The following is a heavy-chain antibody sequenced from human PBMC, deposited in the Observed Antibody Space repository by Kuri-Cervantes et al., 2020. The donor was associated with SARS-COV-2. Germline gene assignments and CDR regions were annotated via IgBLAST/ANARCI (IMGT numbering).Heavy chain of an antibody. Sequence: GSLRLSCAVYGGSFSGYYWSWIRQPPGKGLEWIGEINHSGSTNYNPSLKSRVTISIDTSKNQFSLKLSSVTAADTAVYYCARHRWFDPWGQGTLVTVSS. V-gene: IGHV4-34*01. CDR1: GGSFSGYY. CDR3: ARHRWFDP. J-gene: IGHJ5*02. CDR2: INHSGST. D-gene: IGHD1-14*01.